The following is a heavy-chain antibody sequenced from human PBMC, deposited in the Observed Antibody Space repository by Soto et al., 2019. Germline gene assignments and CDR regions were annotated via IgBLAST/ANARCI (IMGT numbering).Heavy chain of an antibody. J-gene: IGHJ4*02. V-gene: IGHV3-33*01. CDR2: IWYDGSNK. CDR3: ARLPQRSHSGYDSY. Sequence: GGSLRLSCAASGFTFSSYGMHWVRQAPGKGLEWVAVIWYDGSNKYYADSVKGRFTISRDNSKNTLYLQMNSLRAEDTAVYYCARLPQRSHSGYDSYWGQGTLVTVSS. D-gene: IGHD5-12*01. CDR1: GFTFSSYG.